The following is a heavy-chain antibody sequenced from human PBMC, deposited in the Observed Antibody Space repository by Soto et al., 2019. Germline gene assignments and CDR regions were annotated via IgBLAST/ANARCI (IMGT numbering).Heavy chain of an antibody. J-gene: IGHJ5*02. CDR2: ISSSSSNK. CDR1: GFTFSSYS. Sequence: EVQLVESGGGLVKPGGSLRLSCAASGFTFSSYSMNWVRQAPGKGLEWVSCISSSSSNKYYADSVKGRFTISRDNAKNXLYLQMNRLRAEDTAVYYCARDRGSSGWYAGGWFDPWGQGTLVTVSS. CDR3: ARDRGSSGWYAGGWFDP. D-gene: IGHD6-19*01. V-gene: IGHV3-21*01.